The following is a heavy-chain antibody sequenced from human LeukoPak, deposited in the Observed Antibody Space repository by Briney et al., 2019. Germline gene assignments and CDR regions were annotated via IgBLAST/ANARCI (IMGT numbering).Heavy chain of an antibody. CDR3: ARGTYYDFWSGQGLIDY. CDR2: IIPIFGTA. D-gene: IGHD3-3*01. Sequence: SVKVSCKASGGTFSSYAISWVRQAPGQGLEWMGGIIPIFGTANYAQKFQGRVTITTDESTSTAYMELSSLRSEDTAVYYCARGTYYDFWSGQGLIDYWGQGTLVTVSS. V-gene: IGHV1-69*05. CDR1: GGTFSSYA. J-gene: IGHJ4*02.